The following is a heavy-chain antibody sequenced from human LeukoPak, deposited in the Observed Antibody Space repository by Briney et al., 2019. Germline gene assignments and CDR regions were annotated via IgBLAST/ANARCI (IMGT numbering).Heavy chain of an antibody. CDR3: ASLSNTMIVVADV. CDR1: GGSISSSSYY. V-gene: IGHV4-39*01. CDR2: IYYSGST. Sequence: SETLSLTCTVFGGSISSSSYYWGWLRQPPGKGLEWIGSIYYSGSTYYNPSLKSRVTISVDTSKNQFSLKLSSVTAAGTAVYYCASLSNTMIVVADVWGKGTTVTVSS. J-gene: IGHJ6*04. D-gene: IGHD3-22*01.